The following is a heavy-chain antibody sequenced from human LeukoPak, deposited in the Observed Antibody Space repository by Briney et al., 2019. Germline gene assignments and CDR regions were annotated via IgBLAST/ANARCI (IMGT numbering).Heavy chain of an antibody. CDR3: ARVGSGSYYSPHHDAFDI. D-gene: IGHD1-26*01. J-gene: IGHJ3*02. V-gene: IGHV4-39*07. CDR2: IHYSGDA. Sequence: PSETLSLTCTVSGGSIIIDNYYWAWIRQPPGKGLEWIGSIHYSGDAYYNPSLKSRVTISVDTSNNQFSLKLNSVTAADTAMYYCARVGSGSYYSPHHDAFDIWGQGTMVTVSS. CDR1: GGSIIIDNYY.